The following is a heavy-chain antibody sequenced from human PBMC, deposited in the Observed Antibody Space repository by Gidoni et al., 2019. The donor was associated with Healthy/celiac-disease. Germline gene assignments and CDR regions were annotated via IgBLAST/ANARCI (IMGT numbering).Heavy chain of an antibody. CDR3: AKDLSGTIFGGPPLDV. V-gene: IGHV3-30*18. Sequence: QVQLVESGGGVVQPGRSLRLSCAASGFPFSSYGMHWVRQAPGKGLEWVAVISYDGSNKYYADSVKGRFTISRDNSKNTLYLQMNSLRAEDTAVYYCAKDLSGTIFGGPPLDVWGKGTTVTVSS. CDR1: GFPFSSYG. J-gene: IGHJ6*04. CDR2: ISYDGSNK. D-gene: IGHD3-3*01.